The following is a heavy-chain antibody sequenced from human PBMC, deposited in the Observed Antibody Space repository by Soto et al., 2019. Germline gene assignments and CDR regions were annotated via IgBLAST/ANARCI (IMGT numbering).Heavy chain of an antibody. J-gene: IGHJ4*02. CDR1: GFTFSMYW. Sequence: PWGSLRLSCVVSGFTFSMYWMHWVRQVPGQSPFWVSRISDDVTTTNYADSVRGRFTISRDNSKNPLYLQMNNLKPDDTAIYYCTRGPRTYSSGTWAHGGQGPRVTAS. V-gene: IGHV3-74*01. CDR3: TRGPRTYSSGTWAH. D-gene: IGHD1-26*01. CDR2: ISDDVTTT.